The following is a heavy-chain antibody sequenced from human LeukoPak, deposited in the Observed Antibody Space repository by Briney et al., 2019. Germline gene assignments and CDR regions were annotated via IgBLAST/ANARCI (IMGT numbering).Heavy chain of an antibody. V-gene: IGHV1-2*06. CDR1: GYTFTGYY. D-gene: IGHD3-3*01. J-gene: IGHJ4*02. CDR3: ASTQTPGYDFWSGYLDY. Sequence: RASVKVSCKASGYTFTGYYMHWVRQAPGQGLEWMGRINPNSGGTNYAQKFQGRVTMTRDTSISTAYMELSRLRSDGTAVYYCASTQTPGYDFWSGYLDYWGQGTLVTVSS. CDR2: INPNSGGT.